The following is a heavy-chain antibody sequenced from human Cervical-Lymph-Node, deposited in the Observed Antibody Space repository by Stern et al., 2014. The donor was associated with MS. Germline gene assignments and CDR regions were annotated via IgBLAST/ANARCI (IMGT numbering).Heavy chain of an antibody. CDR2: ISWNSGSI. V-gene: IGHV3-9*01. D-gene: IGHD5-18*01. J-gene: IGHJ3*01. CDR3: AKDEPRIQLWPKGAFDV. Sequence: EVQLVQSGGGLVQPGRSLRLSCVASGFTFDDYAMHWVRQAPGQGLEWVSGISWNSGSIGYADSVKGRFTISRDNAKSSLYLQMNSLRAEDTALYYCAKDEPRIQLWPKGAFDVWGQGTMVTVSS. CDR1: GFTFDDYA.